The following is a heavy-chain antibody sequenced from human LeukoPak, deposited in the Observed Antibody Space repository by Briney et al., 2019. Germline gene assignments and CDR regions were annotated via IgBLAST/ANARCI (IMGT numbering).Heavy chain of an antibody. J-gene: IGHJ4*02. CDR3: AKGWDYGDY. CDR2: ISYDGSNK. V-gene: IGHV3-30*18. Sequence: PGGSLRLSCAASGFTFSDYYMSWIRQAPGKGLEWVAVISYDGSNKYYADSVKGRFTISRDNSKNTLYLQMNSLRAEDTAVYYCAKGWDYGDYWGQGTLVTVSS. CDR1: GFTFSDYY. D-gene: IGHD6-13*01.